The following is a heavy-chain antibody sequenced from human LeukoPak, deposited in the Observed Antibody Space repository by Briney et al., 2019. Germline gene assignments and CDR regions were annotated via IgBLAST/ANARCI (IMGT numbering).Heavy chain of an antibody. CDR2: ISWNSGSI. J-gene: IGHJ4*02. Sequence: GGSLRLSCAASGFTFDDYAMHWVRQAPGKGLEWVSGISWNSGSIDYADSVKGRFTISRDNAKNSLYLQMNSLRAEDTAVYYCVRDLGGRSGHWGQGTLVTVSS. V-gene: IGHV3-9*01. CDR1: GFTFDDYA. CDR3: VRDLGGRSGH. D-gene: IGHD1-26*01.